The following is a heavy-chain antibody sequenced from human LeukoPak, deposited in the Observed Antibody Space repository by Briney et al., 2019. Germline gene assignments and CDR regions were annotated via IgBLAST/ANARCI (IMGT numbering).Heavy chain of an antibody. D-gene: IGHD1-26*01. CDR2: MNPNSGNT. CDR1: GYTFTSYD. CDR3: ARRSGSQEAFDI. Sequence: ASVKVSCKASGYTFTSYDINWVRQAPGQGLEWMGWMNPNSGNTGYAQKFQGRVTMTRNTSISTAYMELSSLRSEDTAVYYCARRSGSQEAFDIWGQGTMVTVSS. V-gene: IGHV1-8*01. J-gene: IGHJ3*02.